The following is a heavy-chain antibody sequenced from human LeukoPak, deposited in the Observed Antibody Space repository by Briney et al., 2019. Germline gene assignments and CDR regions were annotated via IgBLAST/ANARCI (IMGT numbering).Heavy chain of an antibody. Sequence: GASVKVSCKASGYTFTSYDINWVRQATGQGLEWMGWMNPNSGNTGYAQKFQGRVTMTRNTSISTAYMELSSLRSEDTAVYYCARSKSGSPNMTVVVIRGLTGYYFDYWGQGTLVTVSS. V-gene: IGHV1-8*01. CDR1: GYTFTSYD. D-gene: IGHD3-22*01. J-gene: IGHJ4*02. CDR2: MNPNSGNT. CDR3: ARSKSGSPNMTVVVIRGLTGYYFDY.